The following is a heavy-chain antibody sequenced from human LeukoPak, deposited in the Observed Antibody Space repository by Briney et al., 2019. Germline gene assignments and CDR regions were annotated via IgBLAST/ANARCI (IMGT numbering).Heavy chain of an antibody. J-gene: IGHJ2*01. D-gene: IGHD3-10*01. Sequence: SLRLSCAASGFTFVDYVMHWVRQAPGKGLEWVSGTSWNSGSIGYADSVKGRFTISRDNAKNSLYLQMNSLRAEDTALYYCAKGRYGSGSYYTLDWYFDLWGRGTLVTVSS. CDR1: GFTFVDYV. V-gene: IGHV3-9*01. CDR3: AKGRYGSGSYYTLDWYFDL. CDR2: TSWNSGSI.